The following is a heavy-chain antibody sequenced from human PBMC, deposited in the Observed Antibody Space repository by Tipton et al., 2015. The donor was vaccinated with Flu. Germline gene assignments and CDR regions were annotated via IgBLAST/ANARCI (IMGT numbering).Heavy chain of an antibody. J-gene: IGHJ4*02. V-gene: IGHV3-74*01. Sequence: SLRLSCAASGFTFSSYWMHWVRQAPGKGLVWVSRINRDGSSTSYADSVKGRFTISRDNAKNTLYLQMNSLRAEDTAVYYCARSRVGAIGYWGQGTLVTVSS. CDR2: INRDGSST. CDR1: GFTFSSYW. CDR3: ARSRVGAIGY. D-gene: IGHD1-26*01.